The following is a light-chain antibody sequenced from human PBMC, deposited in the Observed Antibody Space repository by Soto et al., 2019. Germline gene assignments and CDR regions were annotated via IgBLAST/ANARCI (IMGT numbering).Light chain of an antibody. Sequence: VLTPSQDTLSLSPGVRSTFSWRAGQSVSSTFLNWYQQKPGQAPRLIIYGASNRATGIPDRFSGSGSGTDFTLTISRLEPEDFAVYYCQQYDSSPRTFGQGTKVDIK. CDR1: QSVSSTF. CDR2: GAS. V-gene: IGKV3-20*01. CDR3: QQYDSSPRT. J-gene: IGKJ1*01.